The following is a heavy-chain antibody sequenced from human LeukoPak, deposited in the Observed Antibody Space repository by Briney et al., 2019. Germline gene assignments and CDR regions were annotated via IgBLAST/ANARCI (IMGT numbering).Heavy chain of an antibody. V-gene: IGHV4-4*02. Sequence: SETLSLTCAVPGGSITSHSWWSWVRQPPGKGLEWIGEIYHGGDTNYDPSVKSRVTMSVDKSKNHFSLNLRSVTAADTAIYYCASHVTVLGTRGFDYWGQGILVTVSS. J-gene: IGHJ4*02. CDR2: IYHGGDT. CDR3: ASHVTVLGTRGFDY. D-gene: IGHD6-19*01. CDR1: GGSITSHSW.